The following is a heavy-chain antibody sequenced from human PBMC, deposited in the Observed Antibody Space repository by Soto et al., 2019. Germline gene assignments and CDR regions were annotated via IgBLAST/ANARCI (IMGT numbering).Heavy chain of an antibody. CDR3: ARDAPGAAPY. CDR1: GGPIINCYSY. Sequence: PSETPALTFTVSGGPIINCYSYLNWIRQHPEKGLEWMGYINYRGTTNYNPALKSRILISIDTSKNQFSLRLTSVTAADTAVYYCARDAPGAAPYWGQGTLVTVSS. D-gene: IGHD6-13*01. J-gene: IGHJ4*02. V-gene: IGHV4-31*03. CDR2: INYRGTT.